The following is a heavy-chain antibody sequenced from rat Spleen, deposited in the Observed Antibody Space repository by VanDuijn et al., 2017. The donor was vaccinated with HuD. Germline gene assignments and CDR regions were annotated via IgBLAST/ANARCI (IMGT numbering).Heavy chain of an antibody. CDR1: GFTFSDFY. CDR2: ISYGGGTT. V-gene: IGHV5-20*01. D-gene: IGHD4-3*01. Sequence: EVQLVESDGGLVQPGRSLKLSCAASGFTFSDFYMAWVRQAPTKGLEWVASISYGGGTTYYRDSVKGRFTISRDNAKSSLYLQMDSLRSEDTATYYCVRQDTSGYSNWFTYWGQGTLVTVSS. CDR3: VRQDTSGYSNWFTY. J-gene: IGHJ3*01.